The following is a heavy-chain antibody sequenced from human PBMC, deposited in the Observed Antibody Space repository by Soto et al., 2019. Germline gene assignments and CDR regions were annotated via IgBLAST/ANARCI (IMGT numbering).Heavy chain of an antibody. J-gene: IGHJ6*02. CDR1: GYTFTSYY. CDR3: ARWSITMVRGVSYGMDV. CDR2: INPSVGST. V-gene: IGHV1-46*01. Sequence: ASVKVSCKASGYTFTSYYMHWVRQAPGQGLEWMGIINPSVGSTSYAQKFQGRDTMTRDTSTSTVYMQLSSLRSEDTAVYYCARWSITMVRGVSYGMDVWGQGTTVTVSS. D-gene: IGHD3-10*01.